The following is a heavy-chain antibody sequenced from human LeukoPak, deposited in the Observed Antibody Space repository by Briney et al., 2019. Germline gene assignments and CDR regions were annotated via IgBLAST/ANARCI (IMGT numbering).Heavy chain of an antibody. CDR1: GGSISSASYF. Sequence: SETLSLTCTVSGGSISSASYFWGWIRQPPGKGLEWIGTIYYSGSTNYNPSLKSRVTISVDTSKNQFSLKLSSVTAADTAVYYCARASISSPNTAMVDFDYWGQGTLVTVSS. CDR2: IYYSGST. CDR3: ARASISSPNTAMVDFDY. D-gene: IGHD5-18*01. V-gene: IGHV4-39*07. J-gene: IGHJ4*02.